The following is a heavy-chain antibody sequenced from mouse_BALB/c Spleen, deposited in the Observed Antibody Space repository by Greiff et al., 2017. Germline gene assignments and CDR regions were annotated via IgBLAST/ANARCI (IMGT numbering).Heavy chain of an antibody. CDR1: GYTFTDYW. D-gene: IGHD2-10*02. J-gene: IGHJ4*01. Sequence: VQLQQPGAELVMPGASVKMSCKASGYTFTDYWMHWVKQRPGQGLEWIGAIDTSDSYTSYNQKFKGKATLTVDESSSTAYMQLSSLTSEDSAVYYCARKRKYGNPYAMDYWGQGTSVTVSS. CDR3: ARKRKYGNPYAMDY. CDR2: IDTSDSYT. V-gene: IGHV1-69*01.